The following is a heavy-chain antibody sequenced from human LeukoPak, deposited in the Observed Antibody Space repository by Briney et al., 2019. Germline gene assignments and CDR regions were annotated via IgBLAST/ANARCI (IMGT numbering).Heavy chain of an antibody. D-gene: IGHD2-21*01. CDR2: VSVSGGST. V-gene: IGHV3-23*01. J-gene: IGHJ3*02. CDR1: GFTFSSYA. Sequence: GSLRLSCAASGFTFSSYAMSWVRQAPGKGLEWVSPVSVSGGSTYYADSVKGRFTISRDNSKNTLYLQMNSLRAEDTAVYYCAKWRSWGLVPDAFDIWGQGTMVTVSS. CDR3: AKWRSWGLVPDAFDI.